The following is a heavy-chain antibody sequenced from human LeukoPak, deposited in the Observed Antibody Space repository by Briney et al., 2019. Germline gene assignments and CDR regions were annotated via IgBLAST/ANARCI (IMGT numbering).Heavy chain of an antibody. Sequence: GGSLRLSCAGSGFIFSNYWVHWVRQAPGKGLVWVSRINIEGSRTDYADSVRGRFTISRDNAKNTLYLQMNSLTAEDTAVYYCVRSMSGRNDFWGQGTVV. CDR3: VRSMSGRNDF. J-gene: IGHJ4*02. CDR2: INIEGSRT. D-gene: IGHD3-3*01. V-gene: IGHV3-74*01. CDR1: GFIFSNYW.